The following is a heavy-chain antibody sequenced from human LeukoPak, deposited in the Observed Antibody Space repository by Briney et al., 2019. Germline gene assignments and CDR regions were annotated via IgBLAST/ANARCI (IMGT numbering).Heavy chain of an antibody. Sequence: PSETLSLTCSASGGSIGSITYYWAWIRQPPGKGLEWIGSLHYSGSTYYNPSLKSRVTISVDTSKNQFSLKLSSVTAADTAVYYCARSSHSSSPPGYWGQGTLVTVSS. V-gene: IGHV4-39*07. CDR2: LHYSGST. CDR3: ARSSHSSSPPGY. CDR1: GGSIGSITYY. J-gene: IGHJ4*02. D-gene: IGHD6-6*01.